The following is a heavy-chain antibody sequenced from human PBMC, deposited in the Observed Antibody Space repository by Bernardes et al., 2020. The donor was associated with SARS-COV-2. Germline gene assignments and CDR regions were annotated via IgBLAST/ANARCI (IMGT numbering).Heavy chain of an antibody. CDR1: GYTLSDYY. CDR2: INPHSGGT. J-gene: IGHJ3*02. Sequence: ASVKVSCKASGYTLSDYYMHWVRQAPGQGLEWMGWINPHSGGTNYAQKFQGRVTVTRDTSISTAYMELSRLTSDDTAVYYCARDLDRLYSGSRTDAFDIWGQGTMGTVSS. CDR3: ARDLDRLYSGSRTDAFDI. D-gene: IGHD1-26*01. V-gene: IGHV1-2*02.